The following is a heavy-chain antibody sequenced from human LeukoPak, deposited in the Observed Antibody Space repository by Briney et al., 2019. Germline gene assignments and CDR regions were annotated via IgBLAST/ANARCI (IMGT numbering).Heavy chain of an antibody. V-gene: IGHV3-23*01. CDR2: ISGSGGST. J-gene: IGHJ5*02. CDR3: ARGDYVTTEFDP. CDR1: GLSFSTHA. D-gene: IGHD3-16*01. Sequence: GSLRLSCAASGLSFSTHALTWVRQAPGKGLEWVSSISGSGGSTYYADSVKGRFTISRDNAKNSLYLQMNSLRAEDTAVYYCARGDYVTTEFDPWGQGTLVTVSS.